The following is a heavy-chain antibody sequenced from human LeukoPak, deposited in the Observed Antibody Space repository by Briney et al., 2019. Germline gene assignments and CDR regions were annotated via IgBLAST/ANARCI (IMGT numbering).Heavy chain of an antibody. CDR1: GFIFSNSA. J-gene: IGHJ6*02. V-gene: IGHV3-30-3*01. Sequence: PGGSLRLSCAASGFIFSNSAMHWVRQTPGKGLEWVAVISSDGSNNYYADSVKGRFTISRDNSKNTLYVQMNSLRAEDTAVYYCARDLGGLDVWGQGATVTVSS. CDR3: ARDLGGLDV. D-gene: IGHD7-27*01. CDR2: ISSDGSNN.